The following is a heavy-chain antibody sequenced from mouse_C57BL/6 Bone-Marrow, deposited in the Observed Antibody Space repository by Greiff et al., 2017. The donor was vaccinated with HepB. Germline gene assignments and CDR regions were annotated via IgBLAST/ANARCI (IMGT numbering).Heavy chain of an antibody. J-gene: IGHJ2*01. CDR2: IRSKSNNYAT. CDR3: VRHEEGSLDY. Sequence: EVQLVESGGGLVQPKGSLKLSCAASGFSFNTYAMNWVRQAPGKGLEWVARIRSKSNNYATYYADSVKDRFTISRDDSESMLYLQMNNLKTEDTAMYYCVRHEEGSLDYWGQGTTLTVSS. CDR1: GFSFNTYA. V-gene: IGHV10-1*01.